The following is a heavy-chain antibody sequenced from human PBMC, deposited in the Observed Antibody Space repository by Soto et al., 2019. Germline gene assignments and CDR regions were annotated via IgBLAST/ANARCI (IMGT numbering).Heavy chain of an antibody. V-gene: IGHV3-66*01. CDR2: IYSGGST. D-gene: IGHD6-13*01. CDR3: AMRYSSSWYLYYFDY. CDR1: GFTVSSNY. J-gene: IGHJ4*02. Sequence: GGSLRLSCAASGFTVSSNYMSWVRQAPGKGLEWVSVIYSGGSTYYADSVKGRFTISRDNSKNTLYLQMNSLRAEDTAVYYCAMRYSSSWYLYYFDYWGQGTLVTVSS.